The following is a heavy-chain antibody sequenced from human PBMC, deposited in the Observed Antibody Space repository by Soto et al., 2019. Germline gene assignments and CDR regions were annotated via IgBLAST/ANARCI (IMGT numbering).Heavy chain of an antibody. CDR1: GGSISGYY. D-gene: IGHD3-16*01. J-gene: IGHJ4*02. V-gene: IGHV4-59*08. CDR3: ARRSMILGGYYFDY. Sequence: QVQLQESGPGLVKPSETLSLTCTVSGGSISGYYWSWIRQPPGKGLEWIGYIYYSGSTNYNPSLKSRVTISVDTSKNQFSLKLSSVTAADTAVYYCARRSMILGGYYFDYWGQGTLVTVSS. CDR2: IYYSGST.